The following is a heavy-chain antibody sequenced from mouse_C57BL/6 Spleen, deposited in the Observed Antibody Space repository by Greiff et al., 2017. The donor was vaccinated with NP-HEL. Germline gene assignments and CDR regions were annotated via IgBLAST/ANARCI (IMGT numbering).Heavy chain of an antibody. CDR3: ARDGGGDYDVGDYFDY. CDR2: ISDGGSYT. CDR1: GFTFSSYA. V-gene: IGHV5-4*01. Sequence: EVQLVESGGGLVKPGGSLKLSCAASGFTFSSYAMSWVRQTPEKRLEWVATISDGGSYTYYPDNVKGRFTISRDNAKNNLYLQMSHLKSEDTAMYYCARDGGGDYDVGDYFDYWGQGTTLTVSS. J-gene: IGHJ2*01. D-gene: IGHD2-4*01.